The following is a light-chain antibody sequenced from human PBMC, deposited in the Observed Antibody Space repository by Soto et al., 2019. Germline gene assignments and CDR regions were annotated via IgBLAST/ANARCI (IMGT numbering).Light chain of an antibody. V-gene: IGKV3-15*01. CDR1: QSVGNN. CDR3: QQCDNWPRT. CDR2: GAS. J-gene: IGKJ2*01. Sequence: EIVMTQSPATLSVSPGERVTLSCRASQSVGNNLAWYQQKTGQVPRLLIHGASTRATGIPARFSGSGSGTEFTLTISRLQSEDFAVYYCQQCDNWPRTFGQGTKLEIK.